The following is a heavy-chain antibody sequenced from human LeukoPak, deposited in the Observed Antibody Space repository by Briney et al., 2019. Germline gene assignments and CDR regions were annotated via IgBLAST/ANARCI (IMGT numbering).Heavy chain of an antibody. CDR2: ISYDGSNK. D-gene: IGHD6-6*01. J-gene: IGHJ4*02. CDR1: GFTFSSYA. Sequence: GGSLRLSCAASGFTFSSYAMHWVRQAPGKGLEWVAVISYDGSNKYYADSVKGRFTISRDNSKNTLYLQMNSLRAEDTAVYYCARGGRELVPFDYFDYWGQGTLVTVSS. CDR3: ARGGRELVPFDYFDY. V-gene: IGHV3-30-3*01.